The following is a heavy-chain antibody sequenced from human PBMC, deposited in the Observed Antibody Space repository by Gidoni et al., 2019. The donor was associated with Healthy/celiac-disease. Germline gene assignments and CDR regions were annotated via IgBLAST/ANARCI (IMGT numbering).Heavy chain of an antibody. J-gene: IGHJ6*02. CDR1: GFTVSSNY. CDR2: IYSGGSK. V-gene: IGHV3-53*04. CDR3: ARGGATCSGGSCYGMDV. D-gene: IGHD2-15*01. Sequence: EVQLVESGGGLVQPGGSLRLSCAASGFTVSSNYISLVRQAPGKGLEWVSVIYSGGSKYYADSVKGRFTISRHNSENTLYLQMNSLRAEDTAVYYCARGGATCSGGSCYGMDVWGQGTTVTVSS.